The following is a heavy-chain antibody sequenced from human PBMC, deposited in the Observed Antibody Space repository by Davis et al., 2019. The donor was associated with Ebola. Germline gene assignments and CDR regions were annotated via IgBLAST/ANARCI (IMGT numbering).Heavy chain of an antibody. D-gene: IGHD2-2*01. J-gene: IGHJ3*02. V-gene: IGHV1-69*13. Sequence: SVKVSCKASGGTFSNYAISWVRQAPGQRLEWMGGIIPVFATRNYAQKFQGRITITADESTSTAYMELSSLRSEDTAVYYCARGRTPVPAATTDALDIWGQGTMVTVSS. CDR1: GGTFSNYA. CDR2: IIPVFATR. CDR3: ARGRTPVPAATTDALDI.